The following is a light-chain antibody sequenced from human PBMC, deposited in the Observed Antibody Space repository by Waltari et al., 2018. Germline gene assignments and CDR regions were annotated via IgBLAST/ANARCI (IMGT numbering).Light chain of an antibody. CDR1: QSVLYRSSHWNY. Sequence: DIVMTQSPDSLAVSLGERATINCKSNQSVLYRSSHWNYLAWYQQKSGQHPKLLIYWASNRESGVPSRFSGSGSGTDFTLTISSLQPEDFATYYCQQSNSTPLTFGGGTKVEIK. V-gene: IGKV4-1*01. CDR2: WAS. CDR3: QQSNSTPLT. J-gene: IGKJ4*01.